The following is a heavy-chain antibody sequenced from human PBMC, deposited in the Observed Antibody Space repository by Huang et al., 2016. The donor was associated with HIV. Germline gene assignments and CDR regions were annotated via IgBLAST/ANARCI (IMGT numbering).Heavy chain of an antibody. V-gene: IGHV4-61*01. J-gene: IGHJ4*02. CDR2: IYVSGAT. CDR1: GDSVSSASYY. Sequence: QVQLQESGPGLVKPSETLSLSCTVSGDSVSSASYYWSWIRQPPGRGLEWIGYIYVSGATNYNPSLNSRVTISIDTSKNQFSLRLSSVTAADTAVYYCVSHGSGTADYWGQGTLVTVSS. CDR3: VSHGSGTADY. D-gene: IGHD3-10*01.